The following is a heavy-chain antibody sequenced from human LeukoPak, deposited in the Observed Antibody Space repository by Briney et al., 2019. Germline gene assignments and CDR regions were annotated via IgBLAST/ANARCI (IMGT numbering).Heavy chain of an antibody. Sequence: SETLSLTCTVSGYTISSGYYWGWIRQPPGKGLEWIGSMYHSGSTYYNPSLKSRVTISVDTSKNQFSLKLSSVTAADTAVYYCARGLDDTDAFDIWGQGTMVTVSS. CDR2: MYHSGST. V-gene: IGHV4-38-2*02. J-gene: IGHJ3*02. D-gene: IGHD3-22*01. CDR1: GYTISSGYY. CDR3: ARGLDDTDAFDI.